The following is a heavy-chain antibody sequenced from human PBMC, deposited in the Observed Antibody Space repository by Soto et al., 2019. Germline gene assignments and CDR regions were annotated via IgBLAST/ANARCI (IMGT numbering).Heavy chain of an antibody. CDR1: GYSFTSYW. D-gene: IGHD2-2*01. Sequence: PGESLKICCKGSGYSFTSYWIGWVRQMPGKGLEWMGIIYPGDSDTRYSPSFQGQITISADQSISTAYLQWSSLKASDTAIYYCARLSGSSTTSREWYYYDMDVWGQGTTVTVSS. CDR3: ARLSGSSTTSREWYYYDMDV. CDR2: IYPGDSDT. V-gene: IGHV5-51*01. J-gene: IGHJ6*02.